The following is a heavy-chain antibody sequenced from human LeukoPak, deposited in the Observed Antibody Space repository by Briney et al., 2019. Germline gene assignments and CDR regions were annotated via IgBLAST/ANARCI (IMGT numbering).Heavy chain of an antibody. CDR2: FNHNWGT. J-gene: IGHJ4*02. CDR3: AASIWFGIYPDY. V-gene: IGHV4-34*01. D-gene: IGHD3-10*01. Sequence: SETLSLTCAVYSVSFSGYYWTWFRQPPGKGLEWIGEFNHNWGTKYNPSLNSRVTISVDTSNSHLSLKLTSVTAADTAVYYCAASIWFGIYPDYWGQGTLVTVSS. CDR1: SVSFSGYY.